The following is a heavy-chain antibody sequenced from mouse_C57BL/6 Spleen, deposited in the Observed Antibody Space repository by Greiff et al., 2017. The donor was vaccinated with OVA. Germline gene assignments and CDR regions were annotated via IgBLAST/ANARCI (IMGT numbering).Heavy chain of an antibody. V-gene: IGHV5-17*01. CDR1: GFTFSDYG. CDR2: ISSGSSTI. Sequence: EVQLVESGGGLVKPGGSLKLSCAASGFTFSDYGMHWVRQAPEKGLEWVAYISSGSSTIYYADTVKGRFTISRDSAKNTLFLQMTSLRSEDTAMYYCARELRRDYYAMDYWGQGTSVTVSS. D-gene: IGHD2-4*01. CDR3: ARELRRDYYAMDY. J-gene: IGHJ4*01.